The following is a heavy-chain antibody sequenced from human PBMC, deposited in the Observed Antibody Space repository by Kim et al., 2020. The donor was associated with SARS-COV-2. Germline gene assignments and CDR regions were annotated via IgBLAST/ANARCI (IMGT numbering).Heavy chain of an antibody. Sequence: GGSLRLSCAASGFTFSSYAMHWVRQAPGKGLEYVSAISSNGGSTYYANSVKGRFTISRDNSKNTLYLQMGSLGAEDMAVYYCARDEVPAAMGYWGMDVWGQGTTVTVSS. CDR3: ARDEVPAAMGYWGMDV. CDR2: ISSNGGST. D-gene: IGHD2-2*01. J-gene: IGHJ6*02. V-gene: IGHV3-64*01. CDR1: GFTFSSYA.